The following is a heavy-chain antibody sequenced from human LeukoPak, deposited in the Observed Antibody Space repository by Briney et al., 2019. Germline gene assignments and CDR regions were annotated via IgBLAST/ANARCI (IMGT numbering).Heavy chain of an antibody. D-gene: IGHD3-9*01. CDR1: GGSISSYF. CDR2: VSHSGNT. CDR3: VREHDWGDFDF. V-gene: IGHV4-59*01. Sequence: SETLSLTCTVSGGSISSYFWTWIRQPPGKGLEWIGYVSHSGNTNYNPSLKSRVTISKDTSKNQFSLSLSSVTAADTVVYYCVREHDWGDFDFWGQGTLVTVSS. J-gene: IGHJ4*02.